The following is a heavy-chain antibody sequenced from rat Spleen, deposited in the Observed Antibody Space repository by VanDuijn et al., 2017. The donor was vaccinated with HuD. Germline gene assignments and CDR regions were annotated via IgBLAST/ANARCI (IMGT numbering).Heavy chain of an antibody. CDR2: ITNSGGTT. CDR1: GFTFSNFY. V-gene: IGHV5-27*01. J-gene: IGHJ2*01. Sequence: EVQLVESDGGLVQPGRSLKLSCAASGFTFSNFYMAWVRQAPTKGLEWVASITNSGGTTYYRDSMKARFTISRDNAKSTLYLQMDSLRSEDTATYYCIRERYSSYIDYWGQGVMVTVSS. CDR3: IRERYSSYIDY. D-gene: IGHD1-2*01.